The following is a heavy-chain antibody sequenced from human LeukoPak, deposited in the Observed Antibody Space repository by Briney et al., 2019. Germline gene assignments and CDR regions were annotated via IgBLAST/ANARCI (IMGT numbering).Heavy chain of an antibody. J-gene: IGHJ3*02. V-gene: IGHV3-13*01. D-gene: IGHD2-15*01. CDR2: IGTAGDT. CDR3: ARASVVCGGRCYGAFDI. CDR1: GFTFSSYD. Sequence: GGSLRLSCAASGFTFSSYDMHWVRQATGKGPEWVSAIGTAGDTYYPGSVKGRFTISRENAKNSLYLQMNSLRAGDTAVYYCARASVVCGGRCYGAFDIWGQGTMVTVSS.